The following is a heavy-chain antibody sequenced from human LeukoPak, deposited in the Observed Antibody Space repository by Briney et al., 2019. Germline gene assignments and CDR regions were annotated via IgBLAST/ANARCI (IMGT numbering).Heavy chain of an antibody. CDR1: GFTFSSNW. CDR2: INEDGSDK. CDR3: ARNYD. D-gene: IGHD3-16*01. J-gene: IGHJ4*02. Sequence: GGSLRLSCAASGFTFSSNWMTWVRQAPGKGLEWVANINEDGSDKYYVDSVKGRFTISRDNAKNSLYLQMNSLRAEDTAVYYCARNYDWGQGILVTVSS. V-gene: IGHV3-7*04.